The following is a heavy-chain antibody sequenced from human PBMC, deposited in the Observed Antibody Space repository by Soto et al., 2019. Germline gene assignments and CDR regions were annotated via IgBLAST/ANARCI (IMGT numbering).Heavy chain of an antibody. CDR2: ISAYNGNT. V-gene: IGHV1-18*01. D-gene: IGHD2-15*01. J-gene: IGHJ6*03. Sequence: ASVKVSCKASGYTFTSYGISWVRQAPGQGLEWMGWISAYNGNTNYAQKLQGRVTMTTDTSTSTAYMELRSLRSDDTAVYYCAKDRCSGGSCYPARYYYYYYYMDVWGKGTTVTVSS. CDR1: GYTFTSYG. CDR3: AKDRCSGGSCYPARYYYYYYYMDV.